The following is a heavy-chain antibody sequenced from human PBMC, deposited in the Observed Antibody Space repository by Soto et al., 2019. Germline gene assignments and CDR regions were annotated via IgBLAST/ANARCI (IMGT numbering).Heavy chain of an antibody. J-gene: IGHJ6*03. CDR2: INPNSGGT. Sequence: ASVKVSCKTSGYTFTGYYMHWVRQAPGQGLEWMGWINPNSGGTNYAQKFQGWVTMTRDTSISNAYMELSRLRSDDKAVYYCARDGGYCSGGSCHNCYYYMDVWGKGTRVTVSS. D-gene: IGHD2-15*01. V-gene: IGHV1-2*04. CDR1: GYTFTGYY. CDR3: ARDGGYCSGGSCHNCYYYMDV.